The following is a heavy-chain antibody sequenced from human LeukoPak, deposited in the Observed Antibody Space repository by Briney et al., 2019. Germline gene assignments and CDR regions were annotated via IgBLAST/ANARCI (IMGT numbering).Heavy chain of an antibody. CDR3: ASLSGYSYVTFDY. CDR2: INHSGST. V-gene: IGHV4-34*01. CDR1: GGSFSGYY. D-gene: IGHD5-18*01. J-gene: IGHJ4*02. Sequence: PSETLSLTCAVYGGSFSGYYWSWIRQPPGKGLEWIGEINHSGSTNYNPSLKSRVTISVDTSKNQFSLKLSSVTAADTAVYYCASLSGYSYVTFDYWGQGTLVTVSS.